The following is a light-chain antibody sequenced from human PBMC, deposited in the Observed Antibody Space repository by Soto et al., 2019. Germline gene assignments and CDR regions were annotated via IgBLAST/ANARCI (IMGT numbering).Light chain of an antibody. J-gene: IGKJ1*01. Sequence: DIQMTQSPSTLSASVGDRVTITCRASQSISNWLAWYQQKPGKAPKLLIYKASSLESGVPSRFSGSGSGTEFTLTITTPQPYDVSTYYCQQYNTYLTFGQGPKVEIK. CDR3: QQYNTYLT. CDR1: QSISNW. V-gene: IGKV1-5*03. CDR2: KAS.